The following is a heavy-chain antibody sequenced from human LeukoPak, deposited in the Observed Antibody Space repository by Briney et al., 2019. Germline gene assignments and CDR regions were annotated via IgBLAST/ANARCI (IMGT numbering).Heavy chain of an antibody. V-gene: IGHV3-7*01. CDR2: IKQDGSEK. D-gene: IGHD5-12*01. CDR1: GFTFTTYW. Sequence: GGSLRPSCATSGFTFTTYWMNWVRQAPGKGLEWVANIKQDGSEKYYVDSVKGRFTISRDNARNSLYLQMNSLRADDTAVYYCARGGGYAWNYWGQGTLVTVSS. J-gene: IGHJ4*02. CDR3: ARGGGYAWNY.